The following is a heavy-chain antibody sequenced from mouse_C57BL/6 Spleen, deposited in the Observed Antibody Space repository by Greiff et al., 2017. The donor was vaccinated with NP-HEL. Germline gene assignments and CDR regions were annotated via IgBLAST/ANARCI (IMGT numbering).Heavy chain of an antibody. Sequence: QVQLQQSGAELARPGASVKMSCKASGYTFTSYTMHWVKQRPGQGLEWIGYINPSSGYTKYNQKFKDKATLTADKSSSTAYMQLSSLTSEDSAVYSCARGGDVGFDYWGQGTTLTVSS. J-gene: IGHJ2*01. D-gene: IGHD3-3*01. V-gene: IGHV1-4*01. CDR2: INPSSGYT. CDR1: GYTFTSYT. CDR3: ARGGDVGFDY.